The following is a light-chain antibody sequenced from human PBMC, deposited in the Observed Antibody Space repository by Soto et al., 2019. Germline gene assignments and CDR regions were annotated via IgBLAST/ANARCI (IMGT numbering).Light chain of an antibody. V-gene: IGLV2-23*01. CDR2: KGS. CDR3: CSYAGSSTV. Sequence: QSVLTQPASVSGSPGQSITISCTGTSSDVGSYNLVSWYQQHPGKAPKLMIYKGSKRPSGVSNRFSGSKSGNTASLTISGLQAEDESDYYCCSYAGSSTVFGGGTKLTVL. CDR1: SSDVGSYNL. J-gene: IGLJ2*01.